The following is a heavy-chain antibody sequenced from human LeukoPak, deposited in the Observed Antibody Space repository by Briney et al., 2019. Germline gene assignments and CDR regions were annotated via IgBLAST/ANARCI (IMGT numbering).Heavy chain of an antibody. V-gene: IGHV3-48*01. D-gene: IGHD1-1*01. Sequence: GGSLRLSCAASGFTFSSYSMNWVRQAPGKGLEWVSYISSSSSTIYYADSVKGRFTISRDNAKNSLYLQMNSLRAEDTAVYYCARITSRYGMDVWGQGATVTVSS. CDR3: ARITSRYGMDV. CDR1: GFTFSSYS. J-gene: IGHJ6*02. CDR2: ISSSSSTI.